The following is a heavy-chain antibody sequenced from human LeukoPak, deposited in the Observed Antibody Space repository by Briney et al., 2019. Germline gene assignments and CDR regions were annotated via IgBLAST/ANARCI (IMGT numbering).Heavy chain of an antibody. CDR2: INHSGST. CDR1: GGSFSGYY. V-gene: IGHV4-34*01. CDR3: ASWRGYYYYYMDV. D-gene: IGHD3-3*01. Sequence: PSETLSLTCAVYGGSFSGYYWSWIRKPPGKGLEWIGEINHSGSTNYNPSLKSRVTISVDTSKNQFSLKLSSVTAADTAVYYCASWRGYYYYYMDVWGKGTTVTVSS. J-gene: IGHJ6*03.